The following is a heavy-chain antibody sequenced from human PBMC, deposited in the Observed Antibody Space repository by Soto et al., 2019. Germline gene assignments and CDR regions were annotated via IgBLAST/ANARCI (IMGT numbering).Heavy chain of an antibody. CDR3: ATGQQVRMADI. CDR2: ISGDSVDT. J-gene: IGHJ3*02. CDR1: GFSVSAYY. V-gene: IGHV3-11*03. D-gene: IGHD6-13*01. Sequence: QVQLLESGGGLVKPGGSLRLSCAASGFSVSAYYMGWIRQPPGKGLEWISYISGDSVDTNHADSVKGRFTISRDNAKNSLDLQMNSLRAEDTAVYFCATGQQVRMADIWGRGTMVTVSS.